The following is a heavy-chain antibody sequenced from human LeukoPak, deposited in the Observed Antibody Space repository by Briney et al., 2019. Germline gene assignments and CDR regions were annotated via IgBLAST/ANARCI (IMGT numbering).Heavy chain of an antibody. Sequence: ASVKVSCKTSGYTFTSYAMHWVRQAPGQGLEWMGWINTNTGNPTYAQGFTGRFVFSLDTSVSTAYLQISSLTAEDTAVYYCARVTGYMIEDYFDYWGQGTLVTVSS. D-gene: IGHD3-22*01. J-gene: IGHJ4*02. CDR3: ARVTGYMIEDYFDY. CDR2: INTNTGNP. V-gene: IGHV7-4-1*02. CDR1: GYTFTSYA.